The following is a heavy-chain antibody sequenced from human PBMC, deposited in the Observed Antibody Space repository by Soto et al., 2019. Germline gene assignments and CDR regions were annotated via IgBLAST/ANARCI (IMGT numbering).Heavy chain of an antibody. J-gene: IGHJ3*02. CDR3: GRGSNNAVDI. Sequence: GGSLRLSCAASGFTFSSYWMNWVRQAPGKGLEWVANIKQEGSEKYYVDSVKGRFTISRDNGKNSLYLQMNSLRAEDTAVYYCGRGSNNAVDIWGQGTMVTVSS. CDR1: GFTFSSYW. CDR2: IKQEGSEK. V-gene: IGHV3-7*01.